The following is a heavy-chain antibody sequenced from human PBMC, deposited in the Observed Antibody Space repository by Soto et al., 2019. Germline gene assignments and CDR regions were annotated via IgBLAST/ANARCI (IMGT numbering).Heavy chain of an antibody. CDR3: VRDASSGYRGWWDH. CDR2: ISPYNGDT. J-gene: IGHJ5*02. Sequence: QVQLVQSGTEVKKPGASVMVSCKTSGYTFTSYGVSWVRQAPGQGLEWMGLISPYNGDTIYARKFQGRVTVTADTATSTVYMEMRSLRSDDTAVYYCVRDASSGYRGWWDHWGQGTLVTVSS. V-gene: IGHV1-18*01. CDR1: GYTFTSYG. D-gene: IGHD5-18*01.